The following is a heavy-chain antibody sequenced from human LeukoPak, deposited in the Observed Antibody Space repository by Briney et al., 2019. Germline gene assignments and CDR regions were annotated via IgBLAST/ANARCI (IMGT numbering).Heavy chain of an antibody. J-gene: IGHJ3*02. V-gene: IGHV1-8*02. CDR1: GGTFSSYD. CDR2: MNPNSGNT. Sequence: ASVKVSCKASGGTFSSYDINWVRQATGQGLEWMGWMNPNSGNTGYAQKFQGRVTMTRNTSISTAYMELSSLRSEDTAVYYCARMPHGYGSGRGHFDIWGQGTMVTVSS. D-gene: IGHD3-10*01. CDR3: ARMPHGYGSGRGHFDI.